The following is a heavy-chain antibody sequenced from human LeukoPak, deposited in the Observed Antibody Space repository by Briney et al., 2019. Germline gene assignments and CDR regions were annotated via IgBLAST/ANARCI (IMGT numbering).Heavy chain of an antibody. CDR1: GYTFSAYY. V-gene: IGHV1-2*02. J-gene: IGHJ6*03. CDR3: ARGHQGYYHYKDV. D-gene: IGHD2-2*01. CDR2: VNPNSGGT. Sequence: RWASVTVSCKASGYTFSAYYLHWVRQAPGQGLEWMGWVNPNSGGTNYAQNYQGRVTMTRDTSISTAYMELSRLRPDDTAVYYCARGHQGYYHYKDVWGKGTTVTVSS.